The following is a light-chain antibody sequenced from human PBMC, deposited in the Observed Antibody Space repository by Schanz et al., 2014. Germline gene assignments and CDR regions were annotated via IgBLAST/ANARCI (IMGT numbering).Light chain of an antibody. Sequence: QSALTQPASVSASLGQSITISCTGSSSDVGSSKYVSWYQQFPGKAPKPLIYEVSVRLSGVSSRFSGSKSGNTASLTISGLQAEDEADYYCSSYATTNTLVFGGGTKLTVL. V-gene: IGLV2-14*03. J-gene: IGLJ2*01. CDR3: SSYATTNTLV. CDR2: EVS. CDR1: SSDVGSSKY.